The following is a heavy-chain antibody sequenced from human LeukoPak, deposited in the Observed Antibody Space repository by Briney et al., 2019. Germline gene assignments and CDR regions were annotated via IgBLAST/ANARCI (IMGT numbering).Heavy chain of an antibody. D-gene: IGHD2-2*01. CDR3: AKDSSSSYKYFGMDV. V-gene: IGHV3-30*18. Sequence: GRPLRLSCAVSGFTFSSYDMHWVRQAPGKGLEWVAVISYDGSNKYYADSVKGRFTISRDNSKNTLYLQMNSLRVDDTAVYYCAKDSSSSYKYFGMDVWGQGTTVTVSS. CDR2: ISYDGSNK. CDR1: GFTFSSYD. J-gene: IGHJ6*02.